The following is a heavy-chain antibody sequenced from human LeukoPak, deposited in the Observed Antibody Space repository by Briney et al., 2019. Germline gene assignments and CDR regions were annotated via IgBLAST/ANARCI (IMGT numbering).Heavy chain of an antibody. Sequence: APVKVSCKASGYTFTDYYMHWVRQAPGQGLEWMGWINPNSGDTNYAHKFQGRVTMTRDTSISTAYMEVSRLTSDDTAVFYCARDGAFDYWGQGTLVTVSS. CDR1: GYTFTDYY. V-gene: IGHV1-2*02. D-gene: IGHD3-16*01. CDR3: ARDGAFDY. J-gene: IGHJ4*02. CDR2: INPNSGDT.